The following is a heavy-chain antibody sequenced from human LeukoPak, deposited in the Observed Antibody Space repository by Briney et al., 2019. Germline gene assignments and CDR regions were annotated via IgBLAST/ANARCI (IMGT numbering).Heavy chain of an antibody. CDR3: ARDPYSSGWYKDAFDI. V-gene: IGHV3-11*04. CDR1: GFTFSDYY. Sequence: PGGSLRLSCAASGFTFSDYYMSWIRQAPGKGLEWFSYISSSGRTIYYADSVKGRFTISRDNAQNSLFLQLNSLRAEDTAVYYCARDPYSSGWYKDAFDIWGQGTMVTVSS. CDR2: ISSSGRTI. J-gene: IGHJ3*02. D-gene: IGHD6-19*01.